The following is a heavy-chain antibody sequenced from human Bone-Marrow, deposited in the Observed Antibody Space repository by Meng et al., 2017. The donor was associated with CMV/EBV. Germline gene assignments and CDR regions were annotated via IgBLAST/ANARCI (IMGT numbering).Heavy chain of an antibody. CDR2: INSDGSST. D-gene: IGHD6-13*01. Sequence: GGSLRLSCAASGFTFSSYWMHWVRQAPGKGLVWVSRINSDGSSTYYADSVKGRFTISRDNSKNTLYLQMNSLRAEDTAVYYCAKDSSSWSHYYFDYWGQGTLVTVSS. CDR1: GFTFSSYW. J-gene: IGHJ4*02. CDR3: AKDSSSWSHYYFDY. V-gene: IGHV3-74*01.